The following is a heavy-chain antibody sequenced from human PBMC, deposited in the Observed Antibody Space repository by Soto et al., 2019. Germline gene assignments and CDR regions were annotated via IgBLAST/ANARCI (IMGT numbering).Heavy chain of an antibody. CDR3: TRLEVGSYDSGDTYYYYGIDV. CDR1: GFTFSGSA. D-gene: IGHD3-10*01. Sequence: PGGSLRLSCAASGFTFSGSAMHWVRQASGKGLEWVGRIRSKANSYATAYAASVKGRFTISRDDSKNTAYLQMNSLKTEATAVYYCTRLEVGSYDSGDTYYYYGIDVWGQGTTVTVSS. CDR2: IRSKANSYAT. V-gene: IGHV3-73*01. J-gene: IGHJ6*02.